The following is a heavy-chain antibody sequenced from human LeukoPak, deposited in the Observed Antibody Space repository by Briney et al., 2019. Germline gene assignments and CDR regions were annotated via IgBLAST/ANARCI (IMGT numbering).Heavy chain of an antibody. D-gene: IGHD6-6*01. CDR2: ISSSSSYI. CDR1: GFTFSSYS. V-gene: IGHV3-21*01. CDR3: ARVIATRPHYHYYMDV. Sequence: GGSLRLSCAASGFTFSSYSMNWVRQAPGKGLEWVSSISSSSSYIYYADSVKGRFTISRGNAENSLYLQMNSLRAEDTAVYYCARVIATRPHYHYYMDVWGKGTTVTVSS. J-gene: IGHJ6*03.